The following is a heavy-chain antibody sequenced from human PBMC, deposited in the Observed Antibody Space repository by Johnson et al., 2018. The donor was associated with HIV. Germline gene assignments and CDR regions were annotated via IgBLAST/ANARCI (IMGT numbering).Heavy chain of an antibody. CDR3: ARDRITYYDFWSGSGGAFDI. Sequence: QVQLVESGGGVVQPGRSLRLSCAASGFTFSSYAMHWVRQAPGKGLEWVAVISYNGSNEYYADSVKGRFTLSRDNSKNTLYLQVNSLRPEDTAIYYCARDRITYYDFWSGSGGAFDIWGQGTMVTVSS. D-gene: IGHD3-3*01. CDR2: ISYNGSNE. CDR1: GFTFSSYA. V-gene: IGHV3-30*04. J-gene: IGHJ3*02.